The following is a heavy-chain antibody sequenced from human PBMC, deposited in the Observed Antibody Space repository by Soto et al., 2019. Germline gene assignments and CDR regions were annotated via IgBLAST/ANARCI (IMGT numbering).Heavy chain of an antibody. Sequence: QVQLVQSGAEVKKPGASVKVSCKASGYTFTSYGISWVRQAPGQGLEWMGWISANNGNTNYAQKLQGRGTMTTDTSRSTPYMELRSRRSDDKSVYSCSIDEFWQVGIEAAESYDRWCEGTMVTVSS. CDR3: SIDEFWQVGIEAAESYDR. J-gene: IGHJ5*02. V-gene: IGHV1-18*01. CDR1: GYTFTSYG. CDR2: ISANNGNT. D-gene: IGHD6-13*01.